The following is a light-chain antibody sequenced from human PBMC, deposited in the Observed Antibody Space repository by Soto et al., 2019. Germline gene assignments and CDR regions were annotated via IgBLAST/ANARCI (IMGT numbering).Light chain of an antibody. Sequence: EIVLTQSPVTLSLSPGERATLSCRASQSVRSSYLAWYQQKPGQAPRLLIYGASSKATGIPDRFSGSGSGTDFTLTISRLEPEDFEIYYCQQYGSSRTFGQGTKVAIK. CDR1: QSVRSSY. J-gene: IGKJ1*01. CDR3: QQYGSSRT. V-gene: IGKV3-20*01. CDR2: GAS.